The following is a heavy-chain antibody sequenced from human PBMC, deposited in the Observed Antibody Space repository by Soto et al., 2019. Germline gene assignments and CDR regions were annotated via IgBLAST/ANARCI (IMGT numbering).Heavy chain of an antibody. V-gene: IGHV1-18*01. CDR1: GYTFTSYG. Sequence: ASVKVSCKASGYTFTSYGISWVRQAPGQGLEWMGWISAYNGNTNYVQKLQGRVTMTTDTSTSTAYMELRSLRSDDTAVYYCASSGYSSGWYDNNFDYWGQGTLVTVSS. CDR2: ISAYNGNT. CDR3: ASSGYSSGWYDNNFDY. J-gene: IGHJ4*02. D-gene: IGHD6-19*01.